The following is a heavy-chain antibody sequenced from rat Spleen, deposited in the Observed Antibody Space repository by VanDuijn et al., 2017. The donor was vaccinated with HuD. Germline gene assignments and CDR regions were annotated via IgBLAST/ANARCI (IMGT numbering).Heavy chain of an antibody. V-gene: IGHV5-20*01. J-gene: IGHJ2*01. CDR2: ISYDGGRT. D-gene: IGHD1-6*01. CDR3: TRRGITHYFDH. Sequence: EVQLVESGGGLVQPGRSMKLSCAASGFTFSDYGMAWVLQAPTKGLEWVASISYDGGRTYYRESVKGRFTLSRDNAKSTLYLQMDSLRSEDTATYYCTRRGITHYFDHWGQGVMVTVSS. CDR1: GFTFSDYG.